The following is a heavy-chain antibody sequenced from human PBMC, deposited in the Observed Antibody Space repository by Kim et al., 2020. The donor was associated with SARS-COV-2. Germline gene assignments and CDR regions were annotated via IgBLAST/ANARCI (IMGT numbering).Heavy chain of an antibody. CDR3: ARGSSGSYPRAFDV. D-gene: IGHD1-26*01. J-gene: IGHJ3*01. V-gene: IGHV3-74*01. Sequence: ADPVKGRFTIARDNAKTTLYLQMNSLRAEDTAVYYCARGSSGSYPRAFDVWGQGTMVTVSS.